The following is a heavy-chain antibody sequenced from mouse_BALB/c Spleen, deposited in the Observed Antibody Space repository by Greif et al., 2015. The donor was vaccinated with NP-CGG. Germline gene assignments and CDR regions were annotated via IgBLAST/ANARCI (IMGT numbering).Heavy chain of an antibody. Sequence: VQLHQSGAELVKPGASVKLSCKASGYTFTSYYMYWVKQRPGQGLEWIGGINPSNGGTNFNEKFKSKATLTVDKSSSTAYMQLSSLTSEDSAVYYCTRWGYDGGDGPDWGQGTLVTVSA. V-gene: IGHV1S81*02. D-gene: IGHD2-14*01. CDR1: GYTFTSYY. CDR3: TRWGYDGGDGPD. CDR2: INPSNGGT. J-gene: IGHJ3*01.